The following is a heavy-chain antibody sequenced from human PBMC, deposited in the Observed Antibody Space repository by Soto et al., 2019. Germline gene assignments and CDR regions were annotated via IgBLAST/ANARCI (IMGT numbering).Heavy chain of an antibody. D-gene: IGHD3-10*01. CDR3: ARDHPMVRGVPSYYYYMDV. Sequence: ASVKVSCKASGYTFTSYGISWVRQAPGQGLEWMGWISAYNGNTNYAQKLQGRVTMTTDTSTSTAYMELRSLRSDDTAVYYCARDHPMVRGVPSYYYYMDVWGKGTTVTVSS. CDR1: GYTFTSYG. V-gene: IGHV1-18*01. CDR2: ISAYNGNT. J-gene: IGHJ6*03.